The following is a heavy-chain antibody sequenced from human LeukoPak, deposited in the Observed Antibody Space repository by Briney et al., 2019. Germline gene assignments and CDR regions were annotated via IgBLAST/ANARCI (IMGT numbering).Heavy chain of an antibody. CDR3: ARVSSGWYRYNWFDP. J-gene: IGHJ5*02. CDR1: GGSISSYY. V-gene: IGHV4-59*01. Sequence: SETLSLTCTVSGGSISSYYWSWIRQPPGKGLEWIGYIYYSGSTNYNPSLKSRATISVDTSKNQFSLKLSSVTAADTAVYYCARVSSGWYRYNWFDPWGQGTLVTVSS. D-gene: IGHD6-19*01. CDR2: IYYSGST.